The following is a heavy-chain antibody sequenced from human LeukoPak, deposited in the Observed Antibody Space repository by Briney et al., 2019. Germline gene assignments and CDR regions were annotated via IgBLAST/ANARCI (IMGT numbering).Heavy chain of an antibody. Sequence: SETLSLPCTVSGGSHSSEHWSWIRQPPGKGLEGLGYIYYSGSNNQHPSLERRVHISRDTPQNQFSLKLSSVTAADTAVYYCARGDARGYSYGHFHFDHWGHGTLVTVSS. V-gene: IGHV4-59*01. CDR2: IYYSGSN. CDR1: GGSHSSEH. D-gene: IGHD5-18*01. CDR3: ARGDARGYSYGHFHFDH. J-gene: IGHJ4*01.